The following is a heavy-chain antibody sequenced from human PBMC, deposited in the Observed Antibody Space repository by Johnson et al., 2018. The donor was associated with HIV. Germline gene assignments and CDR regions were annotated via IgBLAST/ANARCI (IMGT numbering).Heavy chain of an antibody. CDR2: ISYDGNDK. Sequence: VHLVESGGGVVQPGRSLRLFCAVSGFPFTTYTIHWVRQAPGKGLEWVALISYDGNDKYYADSVKGRFTISRDISKSTLYLQMNSLRVEDTAMYYCARGRKDIAAGDGLDNDGFDVWGQGTMVTVSS. D-gene: IGHD6-13*01. V-gene: IGHV3-30*04. CDR3: ARGRKDIAAGDGLDNDGFDV. CDR1: GFPFTTYT. J-gene: IGHJ3*01.